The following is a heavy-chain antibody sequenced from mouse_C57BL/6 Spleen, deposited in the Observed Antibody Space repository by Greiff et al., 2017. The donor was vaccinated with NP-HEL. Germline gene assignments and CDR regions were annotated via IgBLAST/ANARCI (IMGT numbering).Heavy chain of an antibody. J-gene: IGHJ1*03. CDR3: ASWGRGDWDFDV. CDR1: GYTFTSYW. CDR2: IYPGSGST. D-gene: IGHD4-1*01. V-gene: IGHV1-55*01. Sequence: QVQLQQPGAELVKPGASVKMSCKASGYTFTSYWITWVKQRPGQGLEWIGDIYPGSGSTNYNEKFKSKATLTVDTSSSTAYMQLSSLTSEDSAVYYCASWGRGDWDFDVWGTGTTVTVSS.